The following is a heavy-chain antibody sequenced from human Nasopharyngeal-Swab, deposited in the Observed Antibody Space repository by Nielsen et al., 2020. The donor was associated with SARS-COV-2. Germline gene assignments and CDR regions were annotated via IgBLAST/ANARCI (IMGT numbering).Heavy chain of an antibody. J-gene: IGHJ4*02. D-gene: IGHD4-17*01. CDR2: IKQDGSEK. CDR3: ARVFLGDYSADY. CDR1: GFTFSSYW. V-gene: IGHV3-7*01. Sequence: GGSLRLSCVASGFTFSSYWMSWVRQAPGKGLEWVANIKQDGSEKYYVDSVKGRFTISRDNAKNSLYLQMNSLRAEDTAVYYCARVFLGDYSADYWGQGTLVTVSS.